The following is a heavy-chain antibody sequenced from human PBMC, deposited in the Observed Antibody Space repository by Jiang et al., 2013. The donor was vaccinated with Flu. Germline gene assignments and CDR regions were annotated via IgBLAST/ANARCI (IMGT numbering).Heavy chain of an antibody. CDR1: GFSLSTSGVG. CDR3: AHSNPDYDSSGPFFDY. V-gene: IGHV2-5*02. D-gene: IGHD3-22*01. CDR2: IYWDDDK. J-gene: IGHJ4*02. Sequence: KPTQTLTLTCTFSGFSLSTSGVGVGWIRQPPGKALEWLALIYWDDDKRYSPSLKSRLTITKDTSKSQVVLTMTNMDPVDTATYYCAHSNPDYDSSGPFFDYWGQGTLVTVSS.